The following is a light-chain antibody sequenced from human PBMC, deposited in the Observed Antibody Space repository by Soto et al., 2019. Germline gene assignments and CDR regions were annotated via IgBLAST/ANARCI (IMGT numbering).Light chain of an antibody. V-gene: IGKV1-6*01. CDR1: QVIKND. Sequence: AIQMTQSPSSLSASVGERVTITCRASQVIKNDLSWYQQRPGRDHKLLTYVASNLQSGVPSRFSGSGSGTDFTLTISSLQPEDFATYYCLQANSFPRTFGGGTKVYIK. CDR3: LQANSFPRT. CDR2: VAS. J-gene: IGKJ4*01.